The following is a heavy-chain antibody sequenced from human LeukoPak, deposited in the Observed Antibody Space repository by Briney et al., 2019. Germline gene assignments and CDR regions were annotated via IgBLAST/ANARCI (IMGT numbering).Heavy chain of an antibody. CDR2: TYYRSKWYI. Sequence: SQTLPLTCAISGDSVSSNSAIWNWIRQSPSRGLEWLGRTYYRSKWYIDYGASVKSRITINADTSKNQLSLQLNSVTPEDTAVYYCARGYYASGFNPWGQGTLVTVSS. CDR1: GDSVSSNSAI. CDR3: ARGYYASGFNP. V-gene: IGHV6-1*01. J-gene: IGHJ5*02. D-gene: IGHD3-10*01.